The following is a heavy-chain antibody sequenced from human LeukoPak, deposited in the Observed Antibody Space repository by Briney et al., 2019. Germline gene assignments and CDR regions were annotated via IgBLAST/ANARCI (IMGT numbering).Heavy chain of an antibody. CDR1: GDSVSSNSAA. V-gene: IGHV6-1*01. Sequence: SQTLSLTCAISGDSVSSNSAAWNWIRQSPSRGLEWLGRTYYRSKWYNDYAVSVKSRITINPDTSKNQFSLQLNSVTPEDTAVYYCARDAPYSSSWYVNWFDPWGKGTLVTVSS. CDR3: ARDAPYSSSWYVNWFDP. D-gene: IGHD6-13*01. CDR2: TYYRSKWYN. J-gene: IGHJ5*02.